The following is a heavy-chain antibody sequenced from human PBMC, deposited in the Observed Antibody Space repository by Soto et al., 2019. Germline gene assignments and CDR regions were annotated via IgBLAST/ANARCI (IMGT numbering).Heavy chain of an antibody. Sequence: SQTLSLTXAISGDSFSSNSAAWNWIRQSPSRGLEWLGRTYYRSKWYNDYAVSVKSRITINPDTSKNQFSLQLNSVTPEDTAVYYCARGTTYYDFWSGYYPSGYFDYWGQGTLVTVSS. D-gene: IGHD3-3*01. CDR1: GDSFSSNSAA. J-gene: IGHJ4*02. V-gene: IGHV6-1*01. CDR2: TYYRSKWYN. CDR3: ARGTTYYDFWSGYYPSGYFDY.